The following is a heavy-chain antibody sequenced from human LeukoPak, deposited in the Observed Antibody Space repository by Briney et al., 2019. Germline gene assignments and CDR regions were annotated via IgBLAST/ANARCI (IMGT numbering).Heavy chain of an antibody. CDR1: GGSISSYY. CDR3: ARLWSGWFRRGMDV. J-gene: IGHJ6*02. CDR2: INYSGST. D-gene: IGHD6-19*01. V-gene: IGHV4-59*08. Sequence: PSETLSLTCTVSGGSISSYYWSWIRQPPGKGLEWIGYINYSGSTNYNPSLKSRVTISVDTSKNQFSLKLSSVTAADTAVYYCARLWSGWFRRGMDVWGQGTTVTVSS.